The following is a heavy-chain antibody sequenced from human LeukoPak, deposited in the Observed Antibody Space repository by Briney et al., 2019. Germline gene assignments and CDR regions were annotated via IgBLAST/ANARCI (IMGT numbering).Heavy chain of an antibody. CDR1: GFTFNDFW. D-gene: IGHD4/OR15-4a*01. CDR2: IKYDGSVQ. J-gene: IGHJ4*02. CDR3: ARRAGAYSHPYDY. Sequence: GGSLRLSCEASGFTFNDFWMSWVRQAPGQGLEWVANIKYDGSVQNYGDSVRDRFTISRDNSKNTLYLQMNSLRAEDTAVYYCARRAGAYSHPYDYWGQGTLVTVSS. V-gene: IGHV3-7*03.